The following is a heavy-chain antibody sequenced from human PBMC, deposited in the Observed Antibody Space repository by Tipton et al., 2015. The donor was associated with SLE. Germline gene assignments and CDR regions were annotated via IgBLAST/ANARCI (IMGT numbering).Heavy chain of an antibody. CDR1: GGSITNSNYF. CDR3: ARDPNGGYGSFDY. V-gene: IGHV4-39*07. J-gene: IGHJ4*02. D-gene: IGHD7-27*01. Sequence: TLSLTCSVSGGSITNSNYFWGWIRQPPGKGLEWIGNIYYSGSPYYNPSLKSRVTLSVDTSKSQFSFSLRLSSVTAADTAVYYCARDPNGGYGSFDYWGPGNLVTVSS. CDR2: IYYSGSP.